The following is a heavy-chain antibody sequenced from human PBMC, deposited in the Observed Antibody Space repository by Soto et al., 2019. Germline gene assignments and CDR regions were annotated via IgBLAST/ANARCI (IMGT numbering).Heavy chain of an antibody. CDR3: AKDRDYGSGTRHDY. CDR2: ISGSGGST. Sequence: EVQLLESGGGLVQPGGSLRLSCAASGFTFSSYAMSWVRQAPGKGLEWVSAISGSGGSTYYADSVKGRFTISRDNSKNTLYLQMNSVRAEGTAVYYCAKDRDYGSGTRHDYWGQGTLVTVSS. J-gene: IGHJ4*02. CDR1: GFTFSSYA. D-gene: IGHD3-10*01. V-gene: IGHV3-23*01.